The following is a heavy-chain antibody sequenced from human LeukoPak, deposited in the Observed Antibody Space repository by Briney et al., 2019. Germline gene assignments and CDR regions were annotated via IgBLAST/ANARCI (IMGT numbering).Heavy chain of an antibody. CDR3: ARELEGAPDDILTGYSPLLAFDY. Sequence: PSETLSLTCAVYGGSFSGYYWSWIRQPPGKGLEWIGEINHSGSTNYNPSLKSRVTISVDTSKNQFSLKLSSVTAADPAVYYCARELEGAPDDILTGYSPLLAFDYWGQGTLVTVSS. CDR1: GGSFSGYY. J-gene: IGHJ4*02. V-gene: IGHV4-34*01. D-gene: IGHD3-9*01. CDR2: INHSGST.